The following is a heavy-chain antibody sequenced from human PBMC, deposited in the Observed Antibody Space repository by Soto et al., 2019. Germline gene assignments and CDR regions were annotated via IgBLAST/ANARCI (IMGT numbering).Heavy chain of an antibody. J-gene: IGHJ5*02. CDR3: ARSQDSSGYWNNCFDP. CDR1: GGTFSTYT. V-gene: IGHV1-69*13. Sequence: SVKVSCKASGGTFSTYTMTWVRQTPGQGLEWMGGIIPLFGTANYAQKFQGRVTITADESTSTVYMELSSLRSEDTAVYYCARSQDSSGYWNNCFDPWGQGTMVTVYS. D-gene: IGHD3-22*01. CDR2: IIPLFGTA.